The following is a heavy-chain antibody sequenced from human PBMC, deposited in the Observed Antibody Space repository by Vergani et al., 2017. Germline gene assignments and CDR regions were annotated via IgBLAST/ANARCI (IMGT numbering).Heavy chain of an antibody. V-gene: IGHV3-30-3*01. CDR3: ASLPRGETGYDAFDI. CDR2: ISYDGSNK. CDR1: GFTFSSYA. J-gene: IGHJ3*02. D-gene: IGHD2-15*01. Sequence: QVQLVESGGGVVQPGRSLRLSCAASGFTFSSYAMHWVRQAPGKGLEWVAVISYDGSNKYYADSVKGRFTISRDNSKNTLYLQMNSLRAEDTAVYYCASLPRGETGYDAFDIWGQGTMVTVSS.